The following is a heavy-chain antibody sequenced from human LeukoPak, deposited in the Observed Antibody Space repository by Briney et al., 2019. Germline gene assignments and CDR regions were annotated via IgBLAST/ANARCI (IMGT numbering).Heavy chain of an antibody. V-gene: IGHV4-30-4*01. Sequence: SETLFLTCTVSGDSISSGDYYWSWIRQPPGKGLEWIGYIYYSGSTYYNPSLRSRVTISVDTSKNQFSLNLSSVTAADTAVYYCARGRVDYSDSSGRFDYWGQGTLVTVSS. J-gene: IGHJ4*02. CDR2: IYYSGST. CDR1: GDSISSGDYY. CDR3: ARGRVDYSDSSGRFDY. D-gene: IGHD3-22*01.